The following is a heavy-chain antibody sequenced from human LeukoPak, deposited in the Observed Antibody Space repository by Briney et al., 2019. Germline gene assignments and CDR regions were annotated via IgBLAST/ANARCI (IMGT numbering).Heavy chain of an antibody. V-gene: IGHV4-59*12. CDR2: IYYSGST. J-gene: IGHJ4*02. Sequence: PSETLSLTCTVSGGSISSYYWSWIRQPPGKGLEWIGYIYYSGSTNYNPSLKSRVTMSIDTSKNQFSLKLTSVTAADTAVYYCARDRRYDFWSGYYTLDDWGQGTLVTVSS. D-gene: IGHD3-3*01. CDR1: GGSISSYY. CDR3: ARDRRYDFWSGYYTLDD.